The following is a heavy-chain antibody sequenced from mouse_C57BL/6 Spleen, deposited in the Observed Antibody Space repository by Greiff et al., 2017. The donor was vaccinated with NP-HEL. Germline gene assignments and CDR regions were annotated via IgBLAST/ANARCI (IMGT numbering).Heavy chain of an antibody. V-gene: IGHV1-54*01. Sequence: QVQLQQSGAELVRPGTSVKVSCKASGYAFTNYLIEWVKQRPGQGLEWIGVINPGSGGTNYNEKFKGKATLTADKSSSTAYMQLSSLTSEDSAVYFCARSNYLDWYFDVWGTGTTVTVSS. D-gene: IGHD1-1*01. J-gene: IGHJ1*03. CDR1: GYAFTNYL. CDR3: ARSNYLDWYFDV. CDR2: INPGSGGT.